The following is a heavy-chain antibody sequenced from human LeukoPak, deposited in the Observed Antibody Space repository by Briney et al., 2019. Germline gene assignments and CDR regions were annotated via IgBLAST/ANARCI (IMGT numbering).Heavy chain of an antibody. V-gene: IGHV4-34*01. CDR2: IDQSGST. CDR3: ATTSQLGSYNWFDP. J-gene: IGHJ5*02. D-gene: IGHD1-1*01. CDR1: GASFSDYY. Sequence: SETLSLTCAVYGASFSDYYWSWIRQPPGKGVEWIGEIDQSGSTKYTPSLKGRVTISRDTSKNQFSLDLTSVTAADTAVYYCATTSQLGSYNWFDPWGQGTLVTISS.